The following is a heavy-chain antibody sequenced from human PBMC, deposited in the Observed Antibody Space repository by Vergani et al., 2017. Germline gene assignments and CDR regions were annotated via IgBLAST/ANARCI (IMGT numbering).Heavy chain of an antibody. J-gene: IGHJ6*04. V-gene: IGHV1-2*02. Sequence: QVQLVQSGAEVKKPGASVKVSCKASGYTFTSYYMHWVRQAPGQGLEWMGWINPYNGGTHYAQMFQGRVTMSRDTSIRAAYMDMSSLRSDESAVYYCARVNRISATGYSSSGYPPHYNYFFRDVWGKGTTVTVSS. CDR3: ARVNRISATGYSSSGYPPHYNYFFRDV. CDR2: INPYNGGT. D-gene: IGHD6-13*01. CDR1: GYTFTSYY.